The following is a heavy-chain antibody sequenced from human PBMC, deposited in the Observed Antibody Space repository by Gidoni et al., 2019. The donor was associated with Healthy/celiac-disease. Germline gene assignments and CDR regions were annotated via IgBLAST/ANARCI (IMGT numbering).Heavy chain of an antibody. CDR1: GFTFTSSA. Sequence: QMQLVQSGPEVKKPGTSVKVSCKASGFTFTSSAVQWVRQARGQRLEWIGWIVVGSGNTNYAQKFQERVTITRDMSTSTAYMELSSLRSEDTAVYYCAAVFKPHAIQDAFDIWGQGTMVTVSS. D-gene: IGHD2-21*01. V-gene: IGHV1-58*01. J-gene: IGHJ3*02. CDR3: AAVFKPHAIQDAFDI. CDR2: IVVGSGNT.